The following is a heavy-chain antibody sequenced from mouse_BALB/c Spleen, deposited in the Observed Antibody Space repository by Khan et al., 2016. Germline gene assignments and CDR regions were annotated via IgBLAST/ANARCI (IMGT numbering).Heavy chain of an antibody. CDR2: INPSNGGS. Sequence: QVQLKESGAELVKPGASVKLSCKASGYTFSSYYIYWVKQRPGQGLEWIGEINPSNGGSKFIEKLKSKATLTVDRSSSTVYMQLSSLTSEDSAVYYCSRGSMIGTNYALDYWGQGTSVTVSS. J-gene: IGHJ4*01. V-gene: IGHV1S81*02. CDR3: SRGSMIGTNYALDY. D-gene: IGHD2-3*01. CDR1: GYTFSSYY.